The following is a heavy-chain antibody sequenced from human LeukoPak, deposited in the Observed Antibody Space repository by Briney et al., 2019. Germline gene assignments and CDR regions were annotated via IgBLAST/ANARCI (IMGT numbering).Heavy chain of an antibody. CDR2: ISSSGSTI. Sequence: GGSLRLSCVASGFTFSNYEMNSVRQAPGKGLEWVSYISSSGSTIYYADSVKGRFTISRDNAKNSLYLQMNSLRAEDTAVYYCAREEDYDGSGSYGPFDYWGQGTLVTVSS. V-gene: IGHV3-48*03. J-gene: IGHJ4*02. CDR1: GFTFSNYE. CDR3: AREEDYDGSGSYGPFDY. D-gene: IGHD3-22*01.